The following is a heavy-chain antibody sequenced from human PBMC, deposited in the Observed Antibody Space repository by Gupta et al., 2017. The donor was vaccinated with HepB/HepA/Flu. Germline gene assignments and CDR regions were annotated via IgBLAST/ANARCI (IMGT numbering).Heavy chain of an antibody. Sequence: QVQLVQSGAEVKKPGASVKVSCKASGYTFTSYDINWVRQATGQGLEWMGWMNPNSGNTGYEKKFQGRVTMTRNTSIRTAYMERSSLRSEETAVYYCARGCHVLLWVGDGPENNWFDPWGQGTMVTVSS. V-gene: IGHV1-8*01. CDR3: ARGCHVLLWVGDGPENNWFDP. D-gene: IGHD3-10*01. CDR1: GYTFTSYD. CDR2: MNPNSGNT. J-gene: IGHJ5*02.